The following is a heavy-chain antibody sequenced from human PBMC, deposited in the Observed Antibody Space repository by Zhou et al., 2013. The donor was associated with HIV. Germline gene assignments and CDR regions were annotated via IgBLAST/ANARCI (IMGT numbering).Heavy chain of an antibody. V-gene: IGHV1-2*02. D-gene: IGHD2-21*02. Sequence: QVQLVQSGAEVKKPGASVKVSCKASGYTFTGYYMHWVRQAPGQGLEWMGWINPNSGGTNYAQKFQGRVTMTRDTSISTAYMELSRLRSDDTAVYYCARVAPYCGGDCRRGSLDYWGQGTLVTVSS. J-gene: IGHJ4*02. CDR1: GYTFTGYY. CDR2: INPNSGGT. CDR3: ARVAPYCGGDCRRGSLDY.